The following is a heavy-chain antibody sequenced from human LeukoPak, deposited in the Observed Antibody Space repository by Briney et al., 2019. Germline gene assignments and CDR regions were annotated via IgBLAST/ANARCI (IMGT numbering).Heavy chain of an antibody. D-gene: IGHD3-22*01. CDR1: GFTFSRFG. Sequence: GRSLRLSCAASGFTFSRFGMHWVRQAPGKGLEWVAVIWYDGSNQDYADSVKGRFTISRDNSKNTLYLQVSSLRAEDTAVYYCARDRWYDGSGYIAAFDYWGQGTLVTVS. V-gene: IGHV3-33*01. CDR2: IWYDGSNQ. J-gene: IGHJ4*02. CDR3: ARDRWYDGSGYIAAFDY.